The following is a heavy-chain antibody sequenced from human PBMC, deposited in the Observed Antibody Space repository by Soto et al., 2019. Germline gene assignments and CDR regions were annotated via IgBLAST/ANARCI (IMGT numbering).Heavy chain of an antibody. J-gene: IGHJ6*02. CDR3: ARDPRDFWSGYYSGRAHYYYYYGMDV. CDR2: ISAYNGNT. Sequence: ASVKVSCKASGYTFTSYGISWVRQAPGQGLEWMGWISAYNGNTNYAQKLQGRVTMTTDTSTSTAYMELRSLRSDDTAVYYCARDPRDFWSGYYSGRAHYYYYYGMDVWGQGTAVTAP. CDR1: GYTFTSYG. V-gene: IGHV1-18*04. D-gene: IGHD3-3*01.